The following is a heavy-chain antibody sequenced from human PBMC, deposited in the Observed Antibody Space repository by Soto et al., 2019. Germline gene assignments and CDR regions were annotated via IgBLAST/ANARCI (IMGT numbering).Heavy chain of an antibody. Sequence: QVQLVQSGAEVKRPGSSVKVSCKASGATFNFYSINWVRQAPGLGLEWMGRVNPIVSMSNYAQKFQGRVTMTADKSTSTAYMERSSLRSEDTAIYYCASSYGSGYRAFDYWGQGALVTVSS. CDR3: ASSYGSGYRAFDY. D-gene: IGHD3-10*01. CDR2: VNPIVSMS. CDR1: GATFNFYS. J-gene: IGHJ4*02. V-gene: IGHV1-69*02.